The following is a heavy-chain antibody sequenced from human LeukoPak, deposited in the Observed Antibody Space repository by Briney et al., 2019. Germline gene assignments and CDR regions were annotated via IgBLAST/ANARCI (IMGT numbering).Heavy chain of an antibody. J-gene: IGHJ3*02. V-gene: IGHV3-33*01. CDR2: ILNDGSQE. Sequence: GGSQRLSCAASGFTFSSYGMHWVRQAPGKGLEWVAVILNDGSQEKYADSVKGRFTISRDNSKNTLFLQMNSLRAEDTAVYYCARDDALGDNALDIWGQGTMVTVSS. CDR1: GFTFSSYG. D-gene: IGHD3-16*01. CDR3: ARDDALGDNALDI.